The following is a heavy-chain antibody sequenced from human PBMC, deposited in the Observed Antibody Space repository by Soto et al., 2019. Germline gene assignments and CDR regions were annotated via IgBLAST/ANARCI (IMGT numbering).Heavy chain of an antibody. V-gene: IGHV3-7*01. Sequence: EVQLVESGGGLVQPGGSLRLSCAASGFTFRTYWMSWVRRAPGKGLEWVATMKEDGSEKYYMDSVKGRFTISRDNAKNSLYLQMNSLSTEDTAVYFCARRQLDRWGSDYWGQGILVTVSS. CDR2: MKEDGSEK. D-gene: IGHD2-21*01. CDR3: ARRQLDRWGSDY. J-gene: IGHJ4*02. CDR1: GFTFRTYW.